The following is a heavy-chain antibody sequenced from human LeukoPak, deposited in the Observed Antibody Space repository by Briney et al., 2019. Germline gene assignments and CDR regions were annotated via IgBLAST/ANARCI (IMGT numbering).Heavy chain of an antibody. CDR3: ARDCSSTSCSSYYMDV. J-gene: IGHJ6*03. CDR1: GGSISSSSYY. V-gene: IGHV4-39*07. D-gene: IGHD2-2*01. CDR2: IYYSGST. Sequence: PSETLSLTCTVSGGSISSSSYYWGWIRQPPGKGLEWIGSIYYSGSTYYNPSLKSRVTISVDTSKNQFSLKLSSVTAADTAVYYCARDCSSTSCSSYYMDVWGKGTTVTVSS.